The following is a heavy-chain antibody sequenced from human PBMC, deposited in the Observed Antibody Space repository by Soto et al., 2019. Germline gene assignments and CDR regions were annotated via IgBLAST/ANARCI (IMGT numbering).Heavy chain of an antibody. D-gene: IGHD6-6*01. J-gene: IGHJ6*02. V-gene: IGHV3-7*01. Sequence: PGGSLRLSCAASGFTFSNYWMSWVRQAPGKGLEWVANIKQDGSESNYADSVKGRFTISRDNAENSLYLQMTSLRAEDTAVYYCARDPRTARASAMDVWGQGTTVTVSS. CDR2: IKQDGSES. CDR3: ARDPRTARASAMDV. CDR1: GFTFSNYW.